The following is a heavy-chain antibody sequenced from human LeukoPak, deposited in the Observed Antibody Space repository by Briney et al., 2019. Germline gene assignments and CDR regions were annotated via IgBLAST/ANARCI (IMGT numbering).Heavy chain of an antibody. CDR1: GFTFDDYA. D-gene: IGHD3-10*01. Sequence: GGSLRLSCAASGFTFDDYAMHWVRQAPGKGLEWVSGISWNSGSIGYADSVKRRFTISSDNAKSSLYLQMNSLRAEDAALYYCAKDSGSGLRSGSPLGYWGQGTLVTVSS. CDR2: ISWNSGSI. J-gene: IGHJ4*02. CDR3: AKDSGSGLRSGSPLGY. V-gene: IGHV3-9*01.